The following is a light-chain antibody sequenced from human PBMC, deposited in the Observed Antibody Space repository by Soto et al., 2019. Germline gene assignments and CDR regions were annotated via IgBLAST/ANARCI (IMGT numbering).Light chain of an antibody. CDR2: KAS. V-gene: IGKV1-5*03. J-gene: IGKJ1*01. Sequence: DIQMTQSPSTLSASVGDRVTITCRASQNIRSWLAWYQQRPGKAPKLLIYKASTLVSGVPSRFSGIGSGTEFTLTISSLQPDDSATYYCQQYNTYCVFGQGTKVDIK. CDR3: QQYNTYCV. CDR1: QNIRSW.